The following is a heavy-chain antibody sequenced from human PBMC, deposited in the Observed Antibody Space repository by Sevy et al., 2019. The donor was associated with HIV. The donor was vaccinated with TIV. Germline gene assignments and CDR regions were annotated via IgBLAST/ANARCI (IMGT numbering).Heavy chain of an antibody. CDR3: ARCARLRDDNVWFDY. V-gene: IGHV4-59*12. D-gene: IGHD3-16*01. Sequence: SETLSLTCTVSGASINNYYWSWIRQPPGKGLEWIGYIYYSRTTMYSPSLKSRVTISADTSKNLFSLRLNSVTAADMAVYYCARCARLRDDNVWFDYWGQGTLVTVSS. CDR1: GASINNYY. CDR2: IYYSRTT. J-gene: IGHJ4*02.